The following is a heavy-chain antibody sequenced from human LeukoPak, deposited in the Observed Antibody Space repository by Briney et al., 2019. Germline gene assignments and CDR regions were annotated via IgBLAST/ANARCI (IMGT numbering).Heavy chain of an antibody. J-gene: IGHJ5*02. CDR2: IIHSGGT. D-gene: IGHD4-23*01. CDR3: ARGIYYGGRSQFIWLDL. CDR1: GGAFRGFY. V-gene: IGHV4-34*01. Sequence: SETLSLTCAVYGGAFRGFYWSWIRQTPGKGLEWIGEIIHSGGTNYNPSLKSRVSISVDTSKNQVALKLSSVTAADTAVYYCARGIYYGGRSQFIWLDLWGQGTLVTVSS.